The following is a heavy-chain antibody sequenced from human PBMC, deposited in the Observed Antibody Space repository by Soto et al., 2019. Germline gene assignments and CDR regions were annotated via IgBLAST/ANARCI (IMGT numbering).Heavy chain of an antibody. CDR2: INPSIGTT. V-gene: IGHV1-46*04. D-gene: IGHD3-16*01. Sequence: ASVKVSCKASGYTFTSQNMHWVRQAPGQGLEWMGVINPSIGTTTYAQKMQARVTITRDTSASTAYMELSRLRSEDTAVYYCARSRVRGGYYFDYWGQGALVTVSS. CDR3: ARSRVRGGYYFDY. J-gene: IGHJ4*02. CDR1: GYTFTSQN.